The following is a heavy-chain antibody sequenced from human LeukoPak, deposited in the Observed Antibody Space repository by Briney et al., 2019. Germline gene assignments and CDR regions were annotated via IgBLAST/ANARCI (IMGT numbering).Heavy chain of an antibody. V-gene: IGHV3-23*01. CDR3: AKLQSVVIPAAMLGFDY. D-gene: IGHD2-2*01. J-gene: IGHJ4*02. CDR1: GFTFSSYC. Sequence: PGGSLRLSCAASGFTFSSYCMSWVRQAPGKGLEWVSGISASGANRYYADSVKGRFTISRDNSRDTLSVQINSLRAEDTAVYYCAKLQSVVIPAAMLGFDYWGQGILVTVSS. CDR2: ISASGANR.